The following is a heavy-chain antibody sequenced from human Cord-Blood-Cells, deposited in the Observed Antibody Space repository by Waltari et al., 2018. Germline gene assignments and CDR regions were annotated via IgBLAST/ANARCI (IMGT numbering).Heavy chain of an antibody. V-gene: IGHV3-30-3*01. CDR1: GFTFSSYA. CDR2: LSYDGSKK. Sequence: QVQLVESGGGVVQPGRSLRLSCAASGFTFSSYAMHWVRQAPGKGREWVAVLSYDGSKKYSADSVEGRFTISRDNSKNTLYLQMNSLRAEDTAVYYCAREGYSRKLYYYYYYGMDVWGQGTTVTVSS. CDR3: AREGYSRKLYYYYYYGMDV. D-gene: IGHD6-13*01. J-gene: IGHJ6*02.